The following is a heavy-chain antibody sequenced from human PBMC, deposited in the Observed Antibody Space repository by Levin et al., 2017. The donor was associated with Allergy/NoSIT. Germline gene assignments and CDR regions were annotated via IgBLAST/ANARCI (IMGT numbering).Heavy chain of an antibody. J-gene: IGHJ3*02. CDR2: ISPNNGHT. D-gene: IGHD6-19*01. CDR3: ARDRGTGWYDNACES. Sequence: ASVKVSCKASGYTFRVYGIIWVRQAPGEGLEWLGWISPNNGHTKVSHKVQGRVTITTDASTTTPYLYLRSMTTDDTAVYYCARDRGTGWYDNACESWGQGTLVSVSS. CDR1: GYTFRVYG. V-gene: IGHV1-18*01.